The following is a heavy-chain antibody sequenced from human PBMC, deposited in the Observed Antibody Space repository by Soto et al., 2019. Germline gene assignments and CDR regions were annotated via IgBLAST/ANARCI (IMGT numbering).Heavy chain of an antibody. J-gene: IGHJ3*02. CDR2: IYPADSDT. Sequence: PGEYLKISCKVSGYNFTAYCLGWVRQVPGGGLEWMGLIYPADSDTRYSPSFQAQVTISADKSISTAYLQWSSLKASDTAMYYCARHNLRNVFDMWGQGTLVT. CDR3: ARHNLRNVFDM. V-gene: IGHV5-51*01. CDR1: GYNFTAYC.